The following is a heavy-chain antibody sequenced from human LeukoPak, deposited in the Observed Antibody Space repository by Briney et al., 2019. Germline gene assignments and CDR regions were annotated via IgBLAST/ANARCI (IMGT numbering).Heavy chain of an antibody. CDR3: AKGPLRGTAAAIDY. CDR2: ISYDGRNR. D-gene: IGHD2-2*01. Sequence: GGSLRLSCAASGFTFNNYGMHWVRQAPGKGLEWVAVISYDGRNRHYPDSVKGRFTISRDISTDTLWLQMDSLRTEDTAVYYCAKGPLRGTAAAIDYWGQGTLVTVSS. CDR1: GFTFNNYG. J-gene: IGHJ4*02. V-gene: IGHV3-30*18.